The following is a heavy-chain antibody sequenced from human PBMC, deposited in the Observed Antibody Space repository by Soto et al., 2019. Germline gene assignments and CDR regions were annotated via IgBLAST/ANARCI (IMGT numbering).Heavy chain of an antibody. CDR1: GGSISSYY. CDR2: IYTSGST. CDR3: ASGTSYYYGSGSYYYYYYGMDV. J-gene: IGHJ6*02. D-gene: IGHD3-10*01. Sequence: PSETLSLTCTVSGGSISSYYWSWIRQPAGKGLEWIGRIYTSGSTNYNPSLKSRVTMSVGTSKNQFSLKLSSVTAADTAVYYCASGTSYYYGSGSYYYYYYGMDVWGQGTTVTVSS. V-gene: IGHV4-4*07.